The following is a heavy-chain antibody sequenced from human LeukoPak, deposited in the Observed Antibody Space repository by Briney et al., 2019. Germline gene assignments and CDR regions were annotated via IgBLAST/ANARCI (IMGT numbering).Heavy chain of an antibody. CDR1: GFTFSSYA. CDR3: AKDRASGWYGFHFDY. J-gene: IGHJ4*02. CDR2: ISGSGGST. Sequence: PVGSLRLSCAASGFTFSSYAMSWVRQAPGKGLEWVSAISGSGGSTYYADSVKGRFTISRDNSKNTLYLQMNSLRAEDTAVYYCAKDRASGWYGFHFDYWGQGTLVTVSS. D-gene: IGHD6-19*01. V-gene: IGHV3-23*01.